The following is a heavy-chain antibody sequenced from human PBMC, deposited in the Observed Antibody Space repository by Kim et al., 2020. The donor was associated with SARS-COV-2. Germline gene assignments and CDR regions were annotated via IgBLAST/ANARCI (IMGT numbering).Heavy chain of an antibody. J-gene: IGHJ4*02. V-gene: IGHV3-33*08. CDR1: GFTFSSYG. D-gene: IGHD3-22*01. CDR3: ARDIYYDSSGYPY. Sequence: GGSLRLSCAASGFTFSSYGMHWVRQAPGKGLEWVAVIWYDGSNKYYADSVKGRFTISRDNSKNTLYLQMNSLRAEDTAVYYCARDIYYDSSGYPYWGQGTLVTVSS. CDR2: IWYDGSNK.